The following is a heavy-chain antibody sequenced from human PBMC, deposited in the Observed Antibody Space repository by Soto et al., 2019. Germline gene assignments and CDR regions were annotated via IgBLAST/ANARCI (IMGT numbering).Heavy chain of an antibody. J-gene: IGHJ6*02. Sequence: ASVKVSCTASGYTFTSYGISWVRQAPGQGLEWMGWISAYNGNTNYAQKFQGRVTITRDTSASTAYMELSSLRSEDTAVYYCASLRLVRDTTGVDYYGMDVWGQGTTVTVSS. V-gene: IGHV1-18*01. CDR3: ASLRLVRDTTGVDYYGMDV. CDR1: GYTFTSYG. CDR2: ISAYNGNT. D-gene: IGHD6-6*01.